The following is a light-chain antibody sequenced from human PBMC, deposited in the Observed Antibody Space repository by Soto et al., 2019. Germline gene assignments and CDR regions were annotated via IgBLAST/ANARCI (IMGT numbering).Light chain of an antibody. CDR3: GTWDNSLSAV. Sequence: QSVLTQPPSVSAAPGQKVTISCSGSSSNVGSNYVSWYQQLPGTAPKLLIYDNGKRSSGIPDRFSGSQSGTSATLGITGLQTGDEADYYCGTWDNSLSAVFGGGTKVTV. J-gene: IGLJ2*01. V-gene: IGLV1-51*01. CDR2: DNG. CDR1: SSNVGSNY.